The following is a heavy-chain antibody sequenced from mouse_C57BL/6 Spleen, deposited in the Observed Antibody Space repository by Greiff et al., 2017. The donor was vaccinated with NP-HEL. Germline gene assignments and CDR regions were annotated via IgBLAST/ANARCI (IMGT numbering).Heavy chain of an antibody. CDR1: GYTFTSYW. V-gene: IGHV1-55*01. Sequence: QVQLQQPGAELVKPGASVKMSCKASGYTFTSYWITWVKQRPGQGLEWIGDIHPGSGSTNYNEKFKSKATLTVDTSSSTAYMQLSSLTSEDSAVYYCAIYYDYSAWFAYWGQGTLVTVSA. CDR2: IHPGSGST. D-gene: IGHD2-4*01. J-gene: IGHJ3*01. CDR3: AIYYDYSAWFAY.